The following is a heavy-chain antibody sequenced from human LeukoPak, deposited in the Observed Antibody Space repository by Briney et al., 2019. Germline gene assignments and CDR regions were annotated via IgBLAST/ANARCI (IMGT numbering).Heavy chain of an antibody. CDR2: FDPEDGET. Sequence: ASVKVSCKASGYTFTSYGISWVRQAPGKGLEWMGGFDPEDGETIYALKFQGRVTMTEDTSTDTAYMELSCLRSEDTAVYYCARGPQIFVTMVRGVIITGPYYGMDVRGQGTTVTVSS. V-gene: IGHV1-24*01. CDR1: GYTFTSYG. CDR3: ARGPQIFVTMVRGVIITGPYYGMDV. J-gene: IGHJ6*02. D-gene: IGHD3-10*01.